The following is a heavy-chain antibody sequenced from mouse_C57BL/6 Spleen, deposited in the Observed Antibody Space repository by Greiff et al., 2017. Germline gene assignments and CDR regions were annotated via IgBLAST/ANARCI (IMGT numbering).Heavy chain of an antibody. CDR2: IYPGDGDT. J-gene: IGHJ4*01. D-gene: IGHD2-14*01. CDR1: GYAFSSSW. CDR3: ARSSYDRSVDY. V-gene: IGHV1-82*01. Sequence: VQLQQSGPELVKPGASVKISCKASGYAFSSSWMNWVKQRPGKGLEWIGRIYPGDGDTNYNGKFKGKATLTAEKSSSTAYMQLSSLTSEDSAVYFCARSSYDRSVDYWGQGTSVTVSS.